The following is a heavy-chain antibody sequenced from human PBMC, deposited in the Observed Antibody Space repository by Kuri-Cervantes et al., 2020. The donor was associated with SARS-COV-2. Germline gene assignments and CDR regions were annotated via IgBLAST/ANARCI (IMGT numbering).Heavy chain of an antibody. CDR1: GFTFDDYA. CDR2: ISWNSGSI. J-gene: IGHJ6*03. D-gene: IGHD4-23*01. V-gene: IGHV3-9*03. Sequence: LSLTCAASGFTFDDYAMHWVRQAPGKGLEWVSGISWNSGSIGYADSVKGRFTISRDNAKNSLYLQMNSLRAEDMALYYCAREVRTVGYYYYMDVWGKGTTVTVSS. CDR3: AREVRTVGYYYYMDV.